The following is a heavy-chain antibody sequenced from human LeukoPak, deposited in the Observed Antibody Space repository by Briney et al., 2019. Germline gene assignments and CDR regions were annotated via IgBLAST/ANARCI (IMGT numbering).Heavy chain of an antibody. Sequence: ESGPGLVKPSETLSLTCTVSGGSISSYYWSWIRQPPGKRLEWIGHIYYSGSTNYNPSLKSRVTISVDTSKNQFSLKLSSVTAADTAVYYCASRSSIWSGYQDTLYYFDSWGQGTLVTVSS. CDR1: GGSISSYY. CDR2: IYYSGST. V-gene: IGHV4-59*01. D-gene: IGHD3-3*01. CDR3: ASRSSIWSGYQDTLYYFDS. J-gene: IGHJ4*02.